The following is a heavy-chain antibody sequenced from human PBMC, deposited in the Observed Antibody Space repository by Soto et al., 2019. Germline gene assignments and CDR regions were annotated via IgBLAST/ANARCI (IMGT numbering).Heavy chain of an antibody. J-gene: IGHJ4*02. CDR2: ISYDGRNK. V-gene: IGHV3-30*04. CDR1: GFTFSSYA. Sequence: QVQLVESGGGVVQPGRSLRLSCAASGFTFSSYAMHWVRQAPGKGLEWVAVISYDGRNKYYADSVKGRFTISRDNPKNTLSVQMNSLRAEDTAVYYCAREIERLLGYWGQGTLVTVSS. D-gene: IGHD3-3*01. CDR3: AREIERLLGY.